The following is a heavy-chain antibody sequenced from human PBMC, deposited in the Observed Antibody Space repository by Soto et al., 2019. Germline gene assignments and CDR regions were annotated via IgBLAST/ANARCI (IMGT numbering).Heavy chain of an antibody. D-gene: IGHD1-26*01. J-gene: IGHJ4*02. CDR3: ARDVGRHSGGIDY. V-gene: IGHV1-69*01. Sequence: QVQLVQSGAEVKKPGSSVKVSCKASGGTFSSYSINWVRQAPGQGLEWMGEIIPIFGTANYAQKFQGRVTITAGESTSTAYMELSSLRSEDTAVYYCARDVGRHSGGIDYWGQGTLVTVSS. CDR2: IIPIFGTA. CDR1: GGTFSSYS.